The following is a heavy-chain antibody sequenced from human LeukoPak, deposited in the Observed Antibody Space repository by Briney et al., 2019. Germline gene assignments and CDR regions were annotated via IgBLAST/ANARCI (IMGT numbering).Heavy chain of an antibody. CDR3: ARGRGIAARLVDY. CDR2: IIPIFGTA. J-gene: IGHJ4*02. CDR1: GGSFSSEA. Sequence: ASVKVSCKAFGGSFSSEAISWVRQALGQGLEWMGGIIPIFGTANYAQKLQGRVTMTTDTSTSTAYMELRSLRSDDTAVYYCARGRGIAARLVDYWGQGTLVTVSS. D-gene: IGHD6-6*01. V-gene: IGHV1-69*05.